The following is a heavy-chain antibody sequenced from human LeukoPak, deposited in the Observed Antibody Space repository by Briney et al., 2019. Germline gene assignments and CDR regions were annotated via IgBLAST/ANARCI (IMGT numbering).Heavy chain of an antibody. V-gene: IGHV3-30*18. D-gene: IGHD3-10*01. J-gene: IGHJ4*02. CDR1: GFTFSSYA. Sequence: PGRSLRLSCAASGFTFSSYAMHWVRQAPGKGLEWVAVISYDGGNEYYADSVKGRFTISRDNSKNTLYLQMNSLRAEDTAVYYCAKDLWVTYGSGSYYFDYWGQGTLVTVSS. CDR3: AKDLWVTYGSGSYYFDY. CDR2: ISYDGGNE.